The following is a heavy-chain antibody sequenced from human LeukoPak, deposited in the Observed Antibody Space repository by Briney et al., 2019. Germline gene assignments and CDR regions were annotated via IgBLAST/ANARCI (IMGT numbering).Heavy chain of an antibody. V-gene: IGHV4-59*01. J-gene: IGHJ6*02. Sequence: SETLSLTCTVSGGSISSYYWNWIRQPPEKGLEWIGYIYHSGSTNHNPSLKSRVTISVDMSKNQFSLKLSSVTAADTAVYYCARDTRTVDGMDVWGQGTTVTVPS. CDR3: ARDTRTVDGMDV. CDR2: IYHSGST. D-gene: IGHD2-2*01. CDR1: GGSISSYY.